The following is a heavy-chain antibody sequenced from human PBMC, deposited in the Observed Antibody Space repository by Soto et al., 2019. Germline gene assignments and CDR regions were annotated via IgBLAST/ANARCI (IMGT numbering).Heavy chain of an antibody. D-gene: IGHD1-26*01. V-gene: IGHV3-30*18. CDR2: ISYDGSNK. CDR1: GFTFSSYG. Sequence: QVQLVESGGGVVQPGRSLRLSCAASGFTFSSYGMHWVRQAPGKGLEWVAVISYDGSNKYYADSVKGRFTISRDNSRATLYLQMNSLRGEDTAVYYCAKAASPRGSYYVKDGMDVW. J-gene: IGHJ6*01. CDR3: AKAASPRGSYYVKDGMDV.